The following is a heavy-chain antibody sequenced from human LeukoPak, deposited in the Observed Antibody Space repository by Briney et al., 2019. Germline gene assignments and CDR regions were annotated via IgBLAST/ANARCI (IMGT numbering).Heavy chain of an antibody. D-gene: IGHD6-19*01. Sequence: PGGSLRLSCAASGFTFSDYYMSWIRQAPGKGLEWVSLISGDGGSTYFADSVKGRFTISRDNSKNSLYLQMNSLRTEDTALYYCAKDLFSGTVATPYFYYYGMDVWGQGTTVTVSS. CDR3: AKDLFSGTVATPYFYYYGMDV. V-gene: IGHV3-43*02. CDR1: GFTFSDYY. J-gene: IGHJ6*02. CDR2: ISGDGGST.